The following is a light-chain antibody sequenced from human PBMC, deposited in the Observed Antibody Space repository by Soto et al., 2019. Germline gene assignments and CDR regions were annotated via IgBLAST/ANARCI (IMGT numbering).Light chain of an antibody. CDR1: QTITSD. CDR2: RAS. J-gene: IGKJ3*01. CDR3: QQYNNWPPRLT. Sequence: IVMTQSPATLSVSPGERATLSCRASQTITSDLAWYQQKPGQPPRLLIYRASTRATGIPARFSGSGSGTEFTLTISSLQSEDCAVYYCQQYNNWPPRLTFGPGTKVDIK. V-gene: IGKV3-15*01.